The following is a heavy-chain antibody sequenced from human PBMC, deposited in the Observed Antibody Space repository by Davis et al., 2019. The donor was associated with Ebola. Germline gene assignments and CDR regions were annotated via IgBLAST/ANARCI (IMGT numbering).Heavy chain of an antibody. CDR1: GFVFSSYV. Sequence: GGSLRLSCAASGFVFSSYVMSWVRRAPGKGLEWVSTLGLSGDTYYADSVKGRFTISRDNSMNTLYLQMNSLRADDTAVYYCAKQRGVGAIDYDYWGRGTVVTVSS. V-gene: IGHV3-23*01. J-gene: IGHJ4*02. D-gene: IGHD1-26*01. CDR3: AKQRGVGAIDYDY. CDR2: LGLSGDT.